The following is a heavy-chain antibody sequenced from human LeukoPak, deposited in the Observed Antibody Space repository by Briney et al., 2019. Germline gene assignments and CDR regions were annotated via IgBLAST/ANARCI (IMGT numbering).Heavy chain of an antibody. Sequence: SETLSLTCTVSGDSISSYYWSWIRQFPGKGLEWIGYIHYSGSTNYNPSLQSRVTMSTDTPKKQFFMKLTSVTAADTAVYYCARSSSSGYFYIDYWGQGTLVTVSS. D-gene: IGHD3-22*01. CDR2: IHYSGST. V-gene: IGHV4-59*01. CDR1: GDSISSYY. CDR3: ARSSSSGYFYIDY. J-gene: IGHJ4*02.